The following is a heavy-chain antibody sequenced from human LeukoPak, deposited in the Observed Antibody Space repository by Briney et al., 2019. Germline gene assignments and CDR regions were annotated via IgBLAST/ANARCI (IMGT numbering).Heavy chain of an antibody. Sequence: GGSLRLPCAASGFTFSNYAMSWVRQAPGKGLEWVSSLSDNGGSPYYADSVKGRFTISRDNSKNTVYLHMNSLRVEDTAVYYCAKDPETYSSRWFDSWGQGTLVTVSS. CDR2: LSDNGGSP. V-gene: IGHV3-23*01. J-gene: IGHJ5*01. CDR3: AKDPETYSSRWFDS. D-gene: IGHD2-21*01. CDR1: GFTFSNYA.